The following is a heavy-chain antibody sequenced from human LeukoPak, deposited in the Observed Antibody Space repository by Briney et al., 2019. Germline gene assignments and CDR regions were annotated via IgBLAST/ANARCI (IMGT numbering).Heavy chain of an antibody. CDR2: ISYDGSNK. Sequence: GGSLRLSCAASGFTFSSYAMHWVRQAPGKGLEWVAVISYDGSNKYYADSVKGRFTISRDNSKNTLYLQMNSLRAEDTAVYYCARGRSSGPWGWFDPWGQGTLVTVSS. D-gene: IGHD6-19*01. CDR1: GFTFSSYA. J-gene: IGHJ5*02. CDR3: ARGRSSGPWGWFDP. V-gene: IGHV3-30*04.